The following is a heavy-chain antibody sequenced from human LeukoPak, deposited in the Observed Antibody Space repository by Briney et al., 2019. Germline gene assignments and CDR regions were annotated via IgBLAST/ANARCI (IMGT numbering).Heavy chain of an antibody. CDR1: GFTFSSYA. J-gene: IGHJ5*02. CDR2: IRQDGNEK. Sequence: GRSLRLSCAASGFTFSSYAMHWVRQAPGKGLEWVANIRQDGNEKYYVDSVKGRFTISKDNTKNSLYLQMNSLRAEDTAIYYCATDPPRTWGQGTLVTVSS. V-gene: IGHV3-7*03. D-gene: IGHD1-14*01. CDR3: ATDPPRT.